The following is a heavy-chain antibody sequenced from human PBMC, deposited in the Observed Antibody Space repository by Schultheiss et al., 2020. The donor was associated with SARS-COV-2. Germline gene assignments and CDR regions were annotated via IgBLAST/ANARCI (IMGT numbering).Heavy chain of an antibody. Sequence: GSLRLSCEASGFTFSSYSMNWVRQAPGKGLEWVSSISSSSSYIYYADSMKGRFTISRDNAKNSLHLQMNSLRAEDTAVYYCTTSPFNQWLGYFDYWGQGTLVTVSS. J-gene: IGHJ4*02. CDR1: GFTFSSYS. CDR3: TTSPFNQWLGYFDY. V-gene: IGHV3-21*03. CDR2: ISSSSSYI. D-gene: IGHD6-19*01.